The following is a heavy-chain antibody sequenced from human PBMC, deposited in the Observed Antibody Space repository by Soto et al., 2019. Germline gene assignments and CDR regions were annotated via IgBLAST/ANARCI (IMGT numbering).Heavy chain of an antibody. V-gene: IGHV3-33*01. Sequence: QVQLVESGGGVVQPGRSLRLSCAASGFTFSTYGMHWVRQAPGKGLEWVALVWYDGRNKDYADSVKGRFTISRDNSKNTLYMQMNSVRDEDRAVYYCVRAAGYSGNDYVYYYGMDVW. CDR3: VRAAGYSGNDYVYYYGMDV. CDR1: GFTFSTYG. CDR2: VWYDGRNK. J-gene: IGHJ6*01. D-gene: IGHD5-12*01.